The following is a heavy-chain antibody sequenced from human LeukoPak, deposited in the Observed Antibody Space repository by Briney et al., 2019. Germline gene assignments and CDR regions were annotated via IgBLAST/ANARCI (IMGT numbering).Heavy chain of an antibody. CDR3: ARGLAYYDSSGYYYFDY. D-gene: IGHD3-22*01. J-gene: IGHJ4*02. CDR2: IYYSGST. V-gene: IGHV4-30-4*01. CDR1: GGSISSGDYY. Sequence: SETLSLTCTVSGGSISSGDYYWSWIRQPPGKGLEWIRYIYYSGSTYYNPSLKSRVTISVDTSKNQFSLKLSSVTAADTAVYYCARGLAYYDSSGYYYFDYWGQGTLVTVSS.